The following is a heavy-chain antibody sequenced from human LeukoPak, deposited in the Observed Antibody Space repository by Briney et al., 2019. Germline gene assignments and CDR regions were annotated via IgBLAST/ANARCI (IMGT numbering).Heavy chain of an antibody. J-gene: IGHJ4*02. V-gene: IGHV1-69*06. CDR2: IIPIFGTA. CDR1: GGTFSSYA. D-gene: IGHD1-26*01. CDR3: ARSYSGSYARFDY. Sequence: SVKVSCKASGGTFSSYAISWVRQAPGQGLEWMGGIIPIFGTANYAQKFQGRVTITADKSTSTAYMELSSLRSEDTAVYYCARSYSGSYARFDYWGQGTLVTVSS.